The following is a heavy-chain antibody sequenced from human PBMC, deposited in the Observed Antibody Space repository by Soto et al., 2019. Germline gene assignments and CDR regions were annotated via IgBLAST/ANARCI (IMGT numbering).Heavy chain of an antibody. J-gene: IGHJ6*02. CDR3: ARDRVYSNPHCSWFLKQEVSYYGLDG. D-gene: IGHD2-15*01. V-gene: IGHV4-59*01. CDR1: GGSISSYY. Sequence: SETLSLTCTVSGGSISSYYWSWIRQPPGKGLEWIGYIYYSGSTNYNPSLKSRVTISVDTSKNQFSLKLSSVTAADTAVYYCARDRVYSNPHCSWFLKQEVSYYGLDGWGQGTTV. CDR2: IYYSGST.